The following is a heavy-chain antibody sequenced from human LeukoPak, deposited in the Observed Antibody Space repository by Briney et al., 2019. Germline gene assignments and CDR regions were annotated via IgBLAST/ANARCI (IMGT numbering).Heavy chain of an antibody. CDR3: ARPGQSSWWLYFNY. J-gene: IGHJ4*02. V-gene: IGHV4-4*07. CDR2: IYTSGST. D-gene: IGHD2-15*01. CDR1: GGSISSYY. Sequence: PSETLSLTCTVSGGSISSYYWSWIRQPAGKGLEWIGRIYTSGSTNYNPSLKSRVTMSVDTSKNQFSLKLSSVTAADTAVYYCARPGQSSWWLYFNYWGQGALVTVSS.